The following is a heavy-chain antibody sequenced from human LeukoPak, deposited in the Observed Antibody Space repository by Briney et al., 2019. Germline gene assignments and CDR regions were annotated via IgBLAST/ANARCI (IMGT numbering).Heavy chain of an antibody. CDR3: ARQGAGTGVSWFDP. J-gene: IGHJ5*02. CDR2: IYYSGST. Sequence: PSETLSLTCTVSGGSISSYYWSWIRQPPGKGLEWIGYIYYSGSTNYNPSLKSRVTISVDTSKNQFSLKLSSVTAADTAVYYCARQGAGTGVSWFDPWGQGTLVTVSS. CDR1: GGSISSYY. D-gene: IGHD6-19*01. V-gene: IGHV4-59*01.